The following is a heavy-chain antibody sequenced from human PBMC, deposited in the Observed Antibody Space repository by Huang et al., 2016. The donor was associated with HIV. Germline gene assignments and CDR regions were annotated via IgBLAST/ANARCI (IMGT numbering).Heavy chain of an antibody. CDR2: IHCDGTT. CDR1: GGSLSDYS. CDR3: ARVRRGYGYAWDYYGLDV. D-gene: IGHD3-16*01. J-gene: IGHJ6*02. Sequence: QVQLHQWGAGLVKPSEPLSLTCAVYGGSLSDYSWSWVRQPQGKGLEWIGEIHCDGTTNNNPSLRGRVIMSGDASKNQCSLKVWSATAADTAVYYWARVRRGYGYAWDYYGLDVWGQGTTVFVSS. V-gene: IGHV4-34*01.